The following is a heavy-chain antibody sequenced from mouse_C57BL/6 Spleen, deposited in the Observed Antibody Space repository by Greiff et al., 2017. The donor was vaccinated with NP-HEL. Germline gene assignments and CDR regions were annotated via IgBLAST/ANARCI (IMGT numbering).Heavy chain of an antibody. CDR1: GYTFTDYN. Sequence: VQLQQSGPELVKPGASVKMSCKASGYTFTDYNMHWVKQSHGKSLEWIGYINPNNGGTSYNQKFKGKATLTVNKSSSTAYMELRSLTSEDSAVYYCARSPGYDGRFDVWGTGTTVTVSS. D-gene: IGHD2-2*01. CDR2: INPNNGGT. J-gene: IGHJ1*03. V-gene: IGHV1-22*01. CDR3: ARSPGYDGRFDV.